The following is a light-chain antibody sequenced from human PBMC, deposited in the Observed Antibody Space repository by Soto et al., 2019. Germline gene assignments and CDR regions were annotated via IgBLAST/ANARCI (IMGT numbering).Light chain of an antibody. CDR2: DAS. CDR1: QSVTSH. V-gene: IGKV3-20*01. J-gene: IGKJ1*01. Sequence: EIVLTKYPATLSLSPGERATLSCRASQSVTSHLAWYQQKPGQAPRLLIYDASNRATGIPDRFSGSGSGTDFTLTISRLEPEDFAVYYCQQYGSSPRTFGQGTKV. CDR3: QQYGSSPRT.